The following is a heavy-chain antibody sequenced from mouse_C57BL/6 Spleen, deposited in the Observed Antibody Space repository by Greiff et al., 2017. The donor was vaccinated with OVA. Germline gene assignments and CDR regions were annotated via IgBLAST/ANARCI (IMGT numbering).Heavy chain of an antibody. J-gene: IGHJ1*03. CDR3: ARPPGSSYWYFDV. CDR2: IDPNSGGT. D-gene: IGHD1-1*01. CDR1: GYTFTSYW. Sequence: QVHVKQPGAELVKPGASVKLSCKASGYTFTSYWMHWVKQRPGRGLEWIGRIDPNSGGTKYNEKFKSKATLTVDKPSSTAYMQLSSLTSEDSAVYYCARPPGSSYWYFDVWGTGTTVTVSS. V-gene: IGHV1-72*01.